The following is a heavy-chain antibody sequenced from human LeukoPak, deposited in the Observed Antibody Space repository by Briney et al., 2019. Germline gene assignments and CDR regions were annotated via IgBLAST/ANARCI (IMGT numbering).Heavy chain of an antibody. Sequence: GGSLRLSCAASGFTFSTYVMHSSRQAPGQGLEWGAVISYDGSNKYYADSVKRRFTISRDNSKNTLYLQMNSLRAEDTAVYYCAKDLPRLHLVAAPFDYWGQGTLVTVSS. J-gene: IGHJ4*02. D-gene: IGHD5-24*01. CDR3: AKDLPRLHLVAAPFDY. CDR1: GFTFSTYV. V-gene: IGHV3-30*18. CDR2: ISYDGSNK.